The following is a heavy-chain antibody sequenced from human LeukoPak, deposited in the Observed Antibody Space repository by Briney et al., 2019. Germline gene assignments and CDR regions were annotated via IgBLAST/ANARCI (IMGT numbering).Heavy chain of an antibody. CDR2: LYTSGST. J-gene: IGHJ6*03. D-gene: IGHD5-12*01. V-gene: IGHV4-61*02. CDR3: ARDSGPTRGYSGYDKLGHYYYMDV. CDR1: GGSISSSSYY. Sequence: SQTLSLTCTVSGGSISSSSYYWSWIRQPAGKGLEWIGRLYTSGSTNYNPSLKSRVTISADTSKNQVSLKLSSVTAADTAVYYCARDSGPTRGYSGYDKLGHYYYMDVWGKGTTVTVSS.